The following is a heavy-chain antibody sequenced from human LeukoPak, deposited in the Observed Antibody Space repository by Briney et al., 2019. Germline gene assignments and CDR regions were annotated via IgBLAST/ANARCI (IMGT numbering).Heavy chain of an antibody. D-gene: IGHD1-26*01. CDR3: ARDIGL. J-gene: IGHJ3*01. CDR2: ISSDGSRV. CDR1: GFTFDDYA. V-gene: IGHV3-74*01. Sequence: PGRSLRLSCAASGFTFDDYAMHWVRQAPGKGLVWVSRISSDGSRVTYADSVKGRFTISRDNAKNTLYLQMNSLRAEDTAVYYCARDIGLWGQGTMVTVSS.